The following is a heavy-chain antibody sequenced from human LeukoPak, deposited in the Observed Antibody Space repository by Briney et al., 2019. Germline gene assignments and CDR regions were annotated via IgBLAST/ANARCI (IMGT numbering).Heavy chain of an antibody. J-gene: IGHJ2*01. V-gene: IGHV3-30-3*01. CDR3: ARRGPPSWYFDL. Sequence: GGSLRLSCAASGFTFSSYAMHWVRQAPGKGLEWVAVTPYDGGNKYYGDSVKGRFTIYRDNSKKTLYLQMTSLRAEDTAVYYCARRGPPSWYFDLWGRGTL. D-gene: IGHD3/OR15-3a*01. CDR2: TPYDGGNK. CDR1: GFTFSSYA.